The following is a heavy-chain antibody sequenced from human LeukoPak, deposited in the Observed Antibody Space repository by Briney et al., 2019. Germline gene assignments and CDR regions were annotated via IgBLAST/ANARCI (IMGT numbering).Heavy chain of an antibody. CDR1: GFTFGDYA. J-gene: IGHJ4*02. Sequence: GGSLRLSCTASGFTFGDYAMSWFRQAPGKGLEWVGFIRSKAYGGTTEYAASVKGRFTISRDDSKSIAYLQMNSLKTEDTAVYYCARRRVTFVRGVDITSYYFDYWGQGTLVTVSS. CDR3: ARRRVTFVRGVDITSYYFDY. V-gene: IGHV3-49*03. D-gene: IGHD3-10*01. CDR2: IRSKAYGGTT.